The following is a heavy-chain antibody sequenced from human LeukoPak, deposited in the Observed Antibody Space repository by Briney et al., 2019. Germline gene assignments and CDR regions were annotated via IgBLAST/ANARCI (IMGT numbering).Heavy chain of an antibody. J-gene: IGHJ4*02. CDR3: ARERMWQWLVRDFDY. CDR1: GFTFSSYW. Sequence: SGGSLRLSCAASGFTFSSYWMSWVRQAPGKGLEWVANIKQDGSEKYYVDSVKGRFTISRDNAKNSLYLQMNSLRAEDTAVYYCARERMWQWLVRDFDYWGQGTLVTVSS. D-gene: IGHD6-19*01. CDR2: IKQDGSEK. V-gene: IGHV3-7*01.